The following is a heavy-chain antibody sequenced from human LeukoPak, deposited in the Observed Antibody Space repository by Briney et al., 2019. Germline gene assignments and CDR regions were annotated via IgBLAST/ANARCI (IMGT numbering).Heavy chain of an antibody. V-gene: IGHV4-34*01. D-gene: IGHD3-9*01. CDR3: AREEDYDILTGYYSNV. CDR2: INHSGST. J-gene: IGHJ4*02. CDR1: GGSFSGYY. Sequence: PSETLSLTCAVYGGSFSGYYWSWIRQPPGKGLEWIGEINHSGSTSYNPSLKSRVTISVDTSKNQFSLKLSSVTAADTAVYYCAREEDYDILTGYYSNVWGQGTLVTVSS.